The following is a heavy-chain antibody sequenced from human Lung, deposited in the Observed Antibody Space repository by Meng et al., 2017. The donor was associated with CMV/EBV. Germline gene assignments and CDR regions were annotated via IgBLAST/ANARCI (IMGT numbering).Heavy chain of an antibody. D-gene: IGHD6-13*01. V-gene: IGHV3-7*04. CDR1: GFTFSSHW. CDR3: ARVAAAGRGMDV. CDR2: INQDGSQK. J-gene: IGHJ6*02. Sequence: GSSLKISCAASGFTFSSHWMTWVRQAPGKGLEWVANINQDGSQKNYVDSVKGRFTISRDNAKNSLFLQMNSLRAEETAVYYCARVAAAGRGMDVWCQGTTVXVSS.